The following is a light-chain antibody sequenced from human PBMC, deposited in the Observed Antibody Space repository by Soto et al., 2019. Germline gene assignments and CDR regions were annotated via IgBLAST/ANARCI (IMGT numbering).Light chain of an antibody. Sequence: EIVLPQSPGTLSLSPGERATLSCRASQSVSSSYLAWYQQKPGQAPRLLIYGASSRDTGIPDRFSGSGSGTDFTLTISRLEPEDFAVYYCQQYGSIPKTFGGGTKVEIK. V-gene: IGKV3-20*01. CDR1: QSVSSSY. CDR3: QQYGSIPKT. J-gene: IGKJ4*01. CDR2: GAS.